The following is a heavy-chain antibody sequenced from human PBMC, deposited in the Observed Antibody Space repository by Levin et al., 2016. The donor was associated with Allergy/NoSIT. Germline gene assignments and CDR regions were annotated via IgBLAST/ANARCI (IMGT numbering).Heavy chain of an antibody. Sequence: WIRQPPGKGLEWVSGVSGSGDNTHYADSVKGRFTISRDNSKNTLYLQMNSLRAEDTAVYYCANTVAGTPDSKSYYYYYDMDVWGQGTTVTVSS. CDR2: VSGSGDNT. D-gene: IGHD6-19*01. J-gene: IGHJ6*02. V-gene: IGHV3-23*01. CDR3: ANTVAGTPDSKSYYYYYDMDV.